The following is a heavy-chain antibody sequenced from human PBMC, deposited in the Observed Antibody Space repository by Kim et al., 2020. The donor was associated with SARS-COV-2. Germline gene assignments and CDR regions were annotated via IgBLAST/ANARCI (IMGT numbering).Heavy chain of an antibody. CDR2: IYSGGST. D-gene: IGHD6-19*01. CDR3: ATRVAGRRQVLNYYYYGMDV. J-gene: IGHJ6*02. V-gene: IGHV3-53*04. CDR1: GFTVSSNY. Sequence: GGSLRLSCAASGFTVSSNYMSWVRQAPGKGLEWVSVIYSGGSTYYADSVKGRFTISRHNSKNTLYLQMNSLRAEDTAVYYCATRVAGRRQVLNYYYYGMDVWGQGTTVTVSS.